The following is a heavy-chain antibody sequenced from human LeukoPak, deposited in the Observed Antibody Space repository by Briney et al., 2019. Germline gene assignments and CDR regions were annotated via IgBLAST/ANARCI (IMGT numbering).Heavy chain of an antibody. J-gene: IGHJ3*02. CDR2: ISSSGTYV. CDR1: GFTFSSYS. CDR3: ARASSRQLAGYLPDGFDI. V-gene: IGHV3-21*01. Sequence: PGRSLRLSCAASGFTFSSYSMNWVRQAPGKGLEWVSSISSSGTYVYYADSVEGRFTISRDNAKNSLSLQMNSLRADDAAVYYCARASSRQLAGYLPDGFDIWGQGTMVTVSS. D-gene: IGHD3-9*01.